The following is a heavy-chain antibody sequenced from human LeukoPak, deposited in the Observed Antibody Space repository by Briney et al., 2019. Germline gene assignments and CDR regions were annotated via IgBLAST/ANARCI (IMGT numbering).Heavy chain of an antibody. J-gene: IGHJ3*02. D-gene: IGHD3-22*01. V-gene: IGHV4-31*03. Sequence: PSQSLSRTCTVPAGTSSSGGYYWSWIRQHPGKGLEWIGYIYYSGCTYYNPSLKSRVTISVDTSKNQFSLKLSSVTAADTAVYYCARHGGVTTMIVRAFDIWGQGTMVTVSS. CDR3: ARHGGVTTMIVRAFDI. CDR2: IYYSGCT. CDR1: AGTSSSGGYY.